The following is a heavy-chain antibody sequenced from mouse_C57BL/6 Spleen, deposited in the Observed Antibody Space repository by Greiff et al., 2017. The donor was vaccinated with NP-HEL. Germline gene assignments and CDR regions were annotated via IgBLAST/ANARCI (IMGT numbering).Heavy chain of an antibody. V-gene: IGHV1-50*01. J-gene: IGHJ1*03. CDR1: GYTFTSYW. CDR3: ARGEVVAHWYFDV. CDR2: LDPSDSYT. Sequence: VQLQQPGAELVKPGASVKLSCKASGYTFTSYWMQWVKQRPGQGLEWIGELDPSDSYTNYNQKFKGKATLPVDTSTSTAYMQLSSLTYEDSAVYYCARGEVVAHWYFDVWGTGTTVTVSS. D-gene: IGHD1-1*01.